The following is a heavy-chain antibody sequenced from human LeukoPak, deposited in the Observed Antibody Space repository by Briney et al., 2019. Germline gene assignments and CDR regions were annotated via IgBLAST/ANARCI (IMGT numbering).Heavy chain of an antibody. CDR1: GGSISSYY. J-gene: IGHJ6*02. CDR2: IYYSGST. D-gene: IGHD3-10*01. CDR3: ARGGTMVRGVTRSSMDV. V-gene: IGHV4-59*01. Sequence: SETLSLTCTVSGGSISSYYWSWIRQPPGKGLEWIGYIYYSGSTNYNPSLKSRVTISVDTSKNQFSLKLSSVTAADTAVCYCARGGTMVRGVTRSSMDVWGQGTTVTVSS.